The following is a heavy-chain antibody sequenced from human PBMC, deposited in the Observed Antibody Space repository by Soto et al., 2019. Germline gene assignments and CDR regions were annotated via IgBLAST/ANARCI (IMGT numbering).Heavy chain of an antibody. D-gene: IGHD3-9*01. J-gene: IGHJ5*02. V-gene: IGHV4-59*01. Sequence: SDTLSLTCTIHSHSFTSYYWSRIPQASGPGLEWIGYIYYTGSTHYNPSLKSRVTISIDTSKNQFSLNLNSVTAADTAVYYCARDILTGYNFFDPWGQGALVTAPQ. CDR2: IYYTGST. CDR3: ARDILTGYNFFDP. CDR1: SHSFTSYY.